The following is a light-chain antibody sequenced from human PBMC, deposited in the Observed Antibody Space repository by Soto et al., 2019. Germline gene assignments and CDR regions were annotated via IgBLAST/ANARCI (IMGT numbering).Light chain of an antibody. CDR3: QQYNSYPFT. J-gene: IGKJ3*01. CDR2: KAS. V-gene: IGKV1-5*03. Sequence: DIQMTQSPSTLSASVGDRVTITCRASQSISSWLAWYQQTPGKAPKLLIYKASSLESGVPSRFSGSGSGTEFTLTISSLQPDDFATYYCQQYNSYPFTFGPGTKVDIK. CDR1: QSISSW.